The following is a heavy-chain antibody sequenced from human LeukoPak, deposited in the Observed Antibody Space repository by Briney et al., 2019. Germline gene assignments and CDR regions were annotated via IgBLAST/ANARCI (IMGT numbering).Heavy chain of an antibody. CDR1: GFTVSTNC. V-gene: IGHV3-53*01. CDR3: AKGYCSDTNCQTRLGLDY. J-gene: IGHJ4*02. CDR2: IYSGGTT. D-gene: IGHD2-15*01. Sequence: GGSLRLSCAASGFTVSTNCMTWVRQAPGKGLEWVSTIYSGGTTYYADSVMGRFTISRHNSRNTLYLQMNSLRAEDTAVYYCAKGYCSDTNCQTRLGLDYWGQGTLVTVSS.